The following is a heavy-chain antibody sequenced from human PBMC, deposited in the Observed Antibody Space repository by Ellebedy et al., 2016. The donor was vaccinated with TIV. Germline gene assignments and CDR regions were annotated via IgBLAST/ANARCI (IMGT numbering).Heavy chain of an antibody. CDR2: IKQDGSEK. Sequence: GGSLRLXXAASGFTLSSYWMSWLRQAPGKGLEWVANIKQDGSEKYYVGSVEGRFTIFRDNAKNSLYLQMNSLRAEDTAVYYCARALGGGDCYWGQGTLVTVSS. CDR3: ARALGGGDCY. V-gene: IGHV3-7*01. J-gene: IGHJ4*02. D-gene: IGHD2-21*02. CDR1: GFTLSSYW.